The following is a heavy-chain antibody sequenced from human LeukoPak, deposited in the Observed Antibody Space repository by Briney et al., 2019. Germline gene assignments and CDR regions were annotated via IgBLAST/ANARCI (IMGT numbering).Heavy chain of an antibody. V-gene: IGHV3-64*01. Sequence: GGSLRLSCAASGFTFSSYAMHWVRQAPGKGLEYVSAISSNGGSTYYANSVKGRFTISRDNSKNTLHLQMGSLRAEDMAVYYCARGEIPGAFDIWGQGTMVTVSS. CDR1: GFTFSSYA. CDR2: ISSNGGST. J-gene: IGHJ3*02. CDR3: ARGEIPGAFDI. D-gene: IGHD5-24*01.